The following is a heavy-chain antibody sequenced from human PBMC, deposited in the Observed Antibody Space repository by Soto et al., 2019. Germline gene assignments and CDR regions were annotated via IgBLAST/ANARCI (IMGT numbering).Heavy chain of an antibody. V-gene: IGHV4-59*01. CDR3: VRRTNTITGDFDS. D-gene: IGHD3-3*01. CDR2: IFYSGST. Sequence: SSETLSFTCTVSGGFISRYYWSWIQQPPGKGLEWVGNIFYSGSTNYNPSLKSRVSMSVDASKNLFSRRLNSLTTADTAVYYFVRRTNTITGDFDSWGQGTLVTVSS. J-gene: IGHJ4*02. CDR1: GGFISRYY.